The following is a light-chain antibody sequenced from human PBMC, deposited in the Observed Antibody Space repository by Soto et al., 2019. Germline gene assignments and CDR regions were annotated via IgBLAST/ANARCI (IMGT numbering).Light chain of an antibody. V-gene: IGLV1-44*01. J-gene: IGLJ2*01. CDR1: RSNIGNNI. CDR3: AGWEDSLNGVG. CDR2: RTK. Sequence: QSGLTQPPSASATPGQTITISCTGTRSNIGNNIVTWYQQLPGAAPKVVVYRTKQRPSGVPDRFSGSKSGTSASLAITGLQPEDEADYYCAGWEDSLNGVGFGGGTKVTVL.